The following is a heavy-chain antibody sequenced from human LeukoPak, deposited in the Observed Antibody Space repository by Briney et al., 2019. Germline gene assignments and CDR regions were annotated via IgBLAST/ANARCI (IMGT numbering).Heavy chain of an antibody. CDR3: AKHRGYDNSNYFDY. Sequence: PGGSLRLSCAASGFTFSSYAMSWVRQAPGKGLEWVSAIGGRGGNTHYADSVKGRCTISRDNSKNTVYLQMNRLSAEDTAVYYCAKHRGYDNSNYFDYWGQGTLVTVSS. J-gene: IGHJ4*02. V-gene: IGHV3-23*01. D-gene: IGHD4-11*01. CDR2: IGGRGGNT. CDR1: GFTFSSYA.